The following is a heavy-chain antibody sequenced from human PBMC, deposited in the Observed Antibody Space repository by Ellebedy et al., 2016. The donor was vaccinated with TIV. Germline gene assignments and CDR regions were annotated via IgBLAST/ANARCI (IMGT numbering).Heavy chain of an antibody. Sequence: PWGSLRLSCAASGFTLSSYDMHRVRPATGKGLEWASTIGTAGDTYYPGSVKGRFTSSRENAKNSLYLQMNSLRAGDTAVYYCARFYKQTYDYWGKGALVTVSS. CDR3: ARFYKQTYDY. CDR1: GFTLSSYD. D-gene: IGHD5-24*01. CDR2: IGTAGDT. V-gene: IGHV3-13*01. J-gene: IGHJ4*01.